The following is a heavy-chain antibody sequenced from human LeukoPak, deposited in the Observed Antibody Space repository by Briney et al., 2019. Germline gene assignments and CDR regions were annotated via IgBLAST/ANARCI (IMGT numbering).Heavy chain of an antibody. V-gene: IGHV3-7*01. CDR2: IKQDGIEK. Sequence: GGSLRLSCAASGFTFRSYWMDWVRQAPGKGLEWVANIKQDGIEKYFVDSVKGRFAISRDNAKNSLYLQMNNLRAEDTAVYYCAREAMVRGVPDAFDLWGPGTMVTVSS. J-gene: IGHJ3*01. CDR3: AREAMVRGVPDAFDL. CDR1: GFTFRSYW. D-gene: IGHD3-10*01.